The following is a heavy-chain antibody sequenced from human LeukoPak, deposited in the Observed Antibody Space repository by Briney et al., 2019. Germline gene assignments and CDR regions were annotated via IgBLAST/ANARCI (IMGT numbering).Heavy chain of an antibody. CDR3: AIDPNWGTHS. Sequence: GGSLRLSCAASGFTVSSSHMTWVRQTPGKGLVWVSVTYSGGNTDYADSVKGRFTISRDNSRNTLYLQMNSLRVEDTAVYYCAIDPNWGTHSWGQGVLVTVSS. V-gene: IGHV3-53*01. D-gene: IGHD7-27*01. J-gene: IGHJ4*02. CDR2: TYSGGNT. CDR1: GFTVSSSH.